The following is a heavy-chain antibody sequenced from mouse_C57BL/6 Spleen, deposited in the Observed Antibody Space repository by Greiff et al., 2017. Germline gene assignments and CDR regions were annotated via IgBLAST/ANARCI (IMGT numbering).Heavy chain of an antibody. CDR3: ARENDGKDYWYFDV. Sequence: EVKLVESGGGLVQSGRSLRLSCATSGFTFSDFYMEWVRQAPGKGLEWIAASRNKANDYTTEYSASVKGRFIVSRDTSQSILYLQMNALRAEDTAIYYWARENDGKDYWYFDVWGTGTTGTVSS. D-gene: IGHD2-1*01. V-gene: IGHV7-1*01. J-gene: IGHJ1*03. CDR1: GFTFSDFY. CDR2: SRNKANDYTT.